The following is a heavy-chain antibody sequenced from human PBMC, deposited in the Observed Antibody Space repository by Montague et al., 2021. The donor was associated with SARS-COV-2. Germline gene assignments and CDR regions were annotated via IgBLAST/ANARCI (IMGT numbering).Heavy chain of an antibody. D-gene: IGHD3-22*01. CDR3: ARGVQSFSFIVVVMTGGIYSFDH. J-gene: IGHJ4*02. Sequence: SETLSLTCAVYGGSFSDYYWTWIRQSPGKGLEWIGEINHSGSTNYKPSLQSRVTMSVDTSKNQFSLKLNSVTAADTAVYYCARGVQSFSFIVVVMTGGIYSFDHWGQGTLVTVSS. CDR2: INHSGST. CDR1: GGSFSDYY. V-gene: IGHV4-34*01.